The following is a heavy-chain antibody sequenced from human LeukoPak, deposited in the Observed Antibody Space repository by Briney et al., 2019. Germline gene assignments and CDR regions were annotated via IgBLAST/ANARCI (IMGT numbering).Heavy chain of an antibody. CDR3: AMGGSGSYGFDP. Sequence: GGSLRLSCAASGFTFSSYEMNWVRQAPGKGLEWVSYISSSGSTIYYADSVKGRFTISRDDAKNSLYLQMNSLRAEDTAVYYCAMGGSGSYGFDPWGQGTLVTVSS. D-gene: IGHD3-10*01. V-gene: IGHV3-48*03. CDR2: ISSSGSTI. J-gene: IGHJ5*02. CDR1: GFTFSSYE.